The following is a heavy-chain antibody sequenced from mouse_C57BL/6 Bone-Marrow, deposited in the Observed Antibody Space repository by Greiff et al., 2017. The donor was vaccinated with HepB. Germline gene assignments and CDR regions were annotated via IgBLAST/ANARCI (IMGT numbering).Heavy chain of an antibody. V-gene: IGHV1-59*01. D-gene: IGHD3-2*01. J-gene: IGHJ1*03. CDR3: ARRHAQGYFDV. Sequence: QVQLKQPGAELVRPGTSVKLSCKASGYTFTSYWMHWVKQRPGQGLEWIGVIDPSDSYTNYNQKFKGKATLTVDTSSSTAYMQLSSLTSEDSAVYYCARRHAQGYFDVWGTGTTVTVSS. CDR2: IDPSDSYT. CDR1: GYTFTSYW.